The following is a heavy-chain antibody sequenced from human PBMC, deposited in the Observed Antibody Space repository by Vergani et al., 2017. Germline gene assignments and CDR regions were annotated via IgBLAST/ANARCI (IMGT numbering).Heavy chain of an antibody. CDR1: GFTSSYYG. Sequence: QVQLVESGGGVVQPGRSLRLSCVVSGFTSSYYGKHWVRQAPGKGLEWVAVISYDGTQKYYADSVKGRFTISRDNSKSTLYLQMNSLRTEDTAVYYCATKSCGTPGCQIGYFREWGQGTLVTVSS. CDR3: ATKSCGTPGCQIGYFRE. CDR2: ISYDGTQK. J-gene: IGHJ1*01. V-gene: IGHV3-30*03. D-gene: IGHD1-1*01.